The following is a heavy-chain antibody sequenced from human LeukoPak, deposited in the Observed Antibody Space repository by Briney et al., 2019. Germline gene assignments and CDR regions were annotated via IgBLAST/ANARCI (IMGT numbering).Heavy chain of an antibody. D-gene: IGHD2-15*01. V-gene: IGHV1-18*04. CDR3: ARAGEVVVAAEYYFDY. CDR1: GYTFTSYG. Sequence: ASVKVSCKASGYTFTSYGISWVRQGPGQGLEWMGWISAYNGNTNYAQKLQGRVTMTTDTSTSTAYMELRSLRSDDTAVYYCARAGEVVVAAEYYFDYWGQGTLVTVSS. J-gene: IGHJ4*02. CDR2: ISAYNGNT.